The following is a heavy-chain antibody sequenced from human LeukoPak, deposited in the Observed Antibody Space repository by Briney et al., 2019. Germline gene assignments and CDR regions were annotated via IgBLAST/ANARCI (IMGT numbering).Heavy chain of an antibody. CDR1: GYTFTGYY. J-gene: IGHJ6*03. CDR3: ARVLTGGYYYYMDV. V-gene: IGHV7-4-1*02. D-gene: IGHD3-16*01. CDR2: INTNTGDP. Sequence: ASVKVSCKASGYTFTGYYMHWVRQAPGQGLEWMGWINTNTGDPTYAQGFTGRFVFSLDTSVSTAYLQISSLKAEDTAVYYCARVLTGGYYYYMDVWGKGTTVTVSS.